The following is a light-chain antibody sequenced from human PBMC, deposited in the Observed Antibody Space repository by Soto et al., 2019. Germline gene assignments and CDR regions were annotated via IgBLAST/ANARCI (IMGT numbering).Light chain of an antibody. Sequence: SVLTQPPSASGSPGQSVTISCTGTSSDVGGYNSVSWYQQHPGKAPRLMIYEVNKRPSGVPDRFSGSKSGNTASLTVSGLQAEDEADYYCNSHGGSNNFWVFGGGTKLTVL. J-gene: IGLJ3*02. CDR1: SSDVGGYNS. CDR2: EVN. V-gene: IGLV2-8*01. CDR3: NSHGGSNNFWV.